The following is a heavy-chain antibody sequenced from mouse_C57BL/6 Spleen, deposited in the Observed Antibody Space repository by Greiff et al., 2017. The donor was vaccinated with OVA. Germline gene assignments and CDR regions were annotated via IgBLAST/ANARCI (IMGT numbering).Heavy chain of an antibody. CDR1: GYTFTSYW. CDR2: IHPNSGST. V-gene: IGHV1-64*01. D-gene: IGHD2-2*01. CDR3: AKSWLGFDY. J-gene: IGHJ3*01. Sequence: VQLKQPGAELVKPGASVKLSCKASGYTFTSYWMHWVKQSPGQGLEWIGMIHPNSGSTNYHEKFKGKATLTVDKSASTAYMQLSSLASDDSAVYCWAKSWLGFDYWGQGTLVTVSA.